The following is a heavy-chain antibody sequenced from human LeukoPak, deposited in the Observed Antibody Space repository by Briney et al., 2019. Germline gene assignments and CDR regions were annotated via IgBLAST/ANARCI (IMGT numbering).Heavy chain of an antibody. CDR1: GVSFSNCA. V-gene: IGHV3-23*01. Sequence: PGGSLRLSCAASGVSFSNCAMIWVRQAPGKGLEWVSAISGSGDKTHYADSVKGRFTISRDNSKSVLYMQLNNLRLEDTAVYYCGEGHWGRGTLVTVSS. CDR3: GEGH. J-gene: IGHJ4*02. CDR2: ISGSGDKT.